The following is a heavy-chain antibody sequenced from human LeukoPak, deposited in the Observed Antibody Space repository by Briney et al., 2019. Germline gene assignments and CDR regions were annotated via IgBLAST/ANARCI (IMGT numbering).Heavy chain of an antibody. D-gene: IGHD4-17*01. CDR1: GFTFSSYG. CDR2: ISGSGGST. CDR3: AKVPLVTVTTSGSWFDP. Sequence: GGSLRLSCAASGFTFSSYGMSWVRQAPGKGLEWVSAISGSGGSTYYADSVKGRFTISRDNSKNTLYLQMNSLRTEDTAVYYCAKVPLVTVTTSGSWFDPWGQGTLVTVSS. J-gene: IGHJ5*02. V-gene: IGHV3-23*01.